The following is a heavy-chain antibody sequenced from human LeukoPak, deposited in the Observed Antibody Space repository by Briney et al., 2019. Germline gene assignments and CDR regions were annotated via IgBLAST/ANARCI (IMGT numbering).Heavy chain of an antibody. CDR1: GFTFDDYA. J-gene: IGHJ4*02. V-gene: IGHV3-9*01. Sequence: GGSPRLSCAASGFTFDDYAMHWVRQAPWKGLEWVSGINWNSGSIGYADSVKGRFTISRDNAKNSLYLQMNSLRAEDTALYYCAKDFRVGGSSWYYFDYWGQGTLVTVSS. CDR2: INWNSGSI. CDR3: AKDFRVGGSSWYYFDY. D-gene: IGHD6-13*01.